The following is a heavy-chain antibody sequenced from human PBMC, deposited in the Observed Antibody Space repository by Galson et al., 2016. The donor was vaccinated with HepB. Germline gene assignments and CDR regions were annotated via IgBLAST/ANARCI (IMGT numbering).Heavy chain of an antibody. Sequence: SETLSLTCTVSGASIRRSYWSWIRQSPGKGLEWIGFIYHLGNTDYNPSLEGRVTISLDTSRSLFSLILRSVTAADTAVYYCATITFAHGFDIWGQGTAVTVSS. V-gene: IGHV4-59*12. D-gene: IGHD3-10*01. CDR2: IYHLGNT. CDR1: GASIRRSY. CDR3: ATITFAHGFDI. J-gene: IGHJ3*02.